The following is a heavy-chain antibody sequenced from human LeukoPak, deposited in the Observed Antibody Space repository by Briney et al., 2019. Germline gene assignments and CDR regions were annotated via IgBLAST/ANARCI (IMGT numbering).Heavy chain of an antibody. CDR3: AKAFRIVGIGNPDDAFDA. Sequence: PGGSLRLSCAASGFTFNKYAMNWVRQPPGKGLEWVSSIAGTGGSTYYADSVKGRFTLSRGNSENTLYLQLNSLRAEDSGIYYCAKAFRIVGIGNPDDAFDAWGQGTVVTVSS. CDR1: GFTFNKYA. V-gene: IGHV3-23*01. D-gene: IGHD1-26*01. CDR2: IAGTGGST. J-gene: IGHJ3*01.